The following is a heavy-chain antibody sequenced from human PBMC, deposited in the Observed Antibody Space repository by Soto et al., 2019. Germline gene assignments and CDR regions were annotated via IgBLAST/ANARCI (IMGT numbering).Heavy chain of an antibody. Sequence: EVQLVESGGGLVRPGGSLRVSCTSSGFTFSSYTMSWVRQAPGKGLEWVSSISSSSNYIKYADSVKGRFTISRDSATNSLFLEMNDLRAGDTAVYFCAQAGRSYSYGPPIHFDRWGQGTHVTVSS. D-gene: IGHD5-18*01. CDR1: GFTFSSYT. J-gene: IGHJ4*02. V-gene: IGHV3-21*06. CDR2: ISSSSNYI. CDR3: AQAGRSYSYGPPIHFDR.